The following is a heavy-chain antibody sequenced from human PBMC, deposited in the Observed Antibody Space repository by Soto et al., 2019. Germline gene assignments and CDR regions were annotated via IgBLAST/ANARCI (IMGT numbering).Heavy chain of an antibody. Sequence: QVQLVQSGAEVKKPGASVKVSCKASGYSFTRYAIHWVRQAPGQRLEWMGWINAGSGGTKFSQKFQGRVTITRDTSASTAYMELSSLTSEDTALYYCARDGVAAGNINFDYWGQGTLVTVSS. CDR1: GYSFTRYA. CDR3: ARDGVAAGNINFDY. J-gene: IGHJ4*02. V-gene: IGHV1-3*01. D-gene: IGHD6-25*01. CDR2: INAGSGGT.